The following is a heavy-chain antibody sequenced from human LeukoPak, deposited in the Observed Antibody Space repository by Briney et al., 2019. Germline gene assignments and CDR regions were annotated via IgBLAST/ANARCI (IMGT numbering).Heavy chain of an antibody. CDR1: GGSNRSSNYY. CDR3: ARLQYSAYDSGSDY. CDR2: IYYSGST. V-gene: IGHV4-39*01. Sequence: TSETLSLTCTVSGGSNRSSNYYWGWIRQPPGKGLEWIGSIYYSGSTYYNPSLKSRVTISVDTSKNQFSLKLTSVTAADTAVYYCARLQYSAYDSGSDYWGQGTLVTVSS. J-gene: IGHJ4*02. D-gene: IGHD5-12*01.